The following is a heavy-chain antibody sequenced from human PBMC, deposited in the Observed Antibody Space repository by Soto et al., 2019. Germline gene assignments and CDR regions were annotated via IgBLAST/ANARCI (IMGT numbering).Heavy chain of an antibody. V-gene: IGHV2-5*02. CDR1: GFSLSTSGVG. CDR2: IYWDDSK. CDR3: AHKGPEDWPLDY. D-gene: IGHD3-9*01. Sequence: QITLKESGPTLVRPTQTLTLTCAFSGFSLSTSGVGVGWIRQPPGKALEWLAVIYWDDSKHYSPSLRSRITITKDNTKNQVVLTMTNMDPMDTGTYYCAHKGPEDWPLDYWGQGTLVTVSS. J-gene: IGHJ4*02.